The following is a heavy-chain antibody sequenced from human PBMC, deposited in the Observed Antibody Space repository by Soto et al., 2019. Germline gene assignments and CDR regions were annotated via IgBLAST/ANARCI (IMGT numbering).Heavy chain of an antibody. CDR1: GFTFSNYV. CDR2: ISGTGSST. Sequence: EVQLLESGGGLVQPGGSLRLSCAASGFTFSNYVLSWVRQAPGKGLEWVSAISGTGSSTYYADSVKGRFTISRDNSKNTLYVQMNSLRVEDTAVYYCAKDGNRVRGPDYWGQGTLVTVSS. V-gene: IGHV3-23*01. J-gene: IGHJ4*02. CDR3: AKDGNRVRGPDY. D-gene: IGHD3-10*01.